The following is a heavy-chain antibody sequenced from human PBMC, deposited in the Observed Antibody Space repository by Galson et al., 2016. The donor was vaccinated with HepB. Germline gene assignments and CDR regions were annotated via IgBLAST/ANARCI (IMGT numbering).Heavy chain of an antibody. D-gene: IGHD3-10*01. CDR2: LSVYNGHT. CDR1: GYTFNTYA. Sequence: SVKVSCKASGYTFNTYAISWVRQAPGQGLEWMGWLSVYNGHTSSAQKFQGRVTMTTDTSTNTAFLELSSLISDDTAVYYCARLEGFGDPFDYWGQGTLVTGSS. CDR3: ARLEGFGDPFDY. V-gene: IGHV1-18*01. J-gene: IGHJ4*02.